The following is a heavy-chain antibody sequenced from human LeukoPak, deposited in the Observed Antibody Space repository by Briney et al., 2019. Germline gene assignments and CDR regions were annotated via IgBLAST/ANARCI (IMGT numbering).Heavy chain of an antibody. Sequence: GRSLRLSCAASGFTVSSNYMSWVRQAPGKGLEWVSVTYAGGSTYYADSVKGRFTISRDNSKNTLYLQMNSLGAEDTAVYYCARASYIVGTPNYFDYWGQGTLVTVSS. CDR3: ARASYIVGTPNYFDY. D-gene: IGHD1-26*01. CDR2: TYAGGST. V-gene: IGHV3-53*01. J-gene: IGHJ4*02. CDR1: GFTVSSNY.